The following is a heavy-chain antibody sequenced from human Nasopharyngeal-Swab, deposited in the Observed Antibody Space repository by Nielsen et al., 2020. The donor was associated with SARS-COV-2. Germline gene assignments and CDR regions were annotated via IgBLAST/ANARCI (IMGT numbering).Heavy chain of an antibody. V-gene: IGHV4-30-4*01. Sequence: WIRQPPEEGLEWIGYIYYSGSSYYNPSLKRRVTISVGTSKNQFSLKLSSVTAADTAVYYCARGDRGQLEKNDYWGQGTLVTVSS. J-gene: IGHJ4*02. D-gene: IGHD3-10*01. CDR3: ARGDRGQLEKNDY. CDR2: IYYSGSS.